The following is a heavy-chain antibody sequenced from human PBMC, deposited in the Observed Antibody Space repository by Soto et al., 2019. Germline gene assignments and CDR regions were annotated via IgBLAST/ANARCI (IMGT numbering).Heavy chain of an antibody. V-gene: IGHV3-48*03. CDR2: ISSSGSTI. CDR1: GFTFSSYE. CDR3: ARGALLLPAAPIDY. J-gene: IGHJ4*02. Sequence: GGSLRLSCAASGFTFSSYEMNWVRQAPGKGLEWVSYISSSGSTIYYADSVKGRFTISRDNAKNSLYLQMNSLRAEGTAVYYCARGALLLPAAPIDYWGQGTLVTVSS. D-gene: IGHD2-2*01.